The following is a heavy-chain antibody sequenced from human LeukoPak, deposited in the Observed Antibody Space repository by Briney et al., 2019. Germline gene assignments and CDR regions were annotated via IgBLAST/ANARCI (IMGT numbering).Heavy chain of an antibody. CDR3: ARSRSGWYVRDYYYYMDV. D-gene: IGHD6-19*01. CDR2: ISSSGSTI. CDR1: GFTFSDYY. Sequence: GGSLRLSCAASGFTFSDYYMSWIRQAPGRGLEWVSYISSSGSTIYYADSVKGRFTISRDNAKNSLYLQMNSLRAEDTAVYYCARSRSGWYVRDYYYYMDVWGKGTTVTVS. V-gene: IGHV3-11*01. J-gene: IGHJ6*03.